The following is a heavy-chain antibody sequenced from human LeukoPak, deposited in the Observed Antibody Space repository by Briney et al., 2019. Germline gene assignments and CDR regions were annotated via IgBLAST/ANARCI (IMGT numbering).Heavy chain of an antibody. Sequence: GASVKVSCKASGGTFSTHSIGWVRQAPGQGLEWMGRIIPILNLPNYAQKFKARVTITADKSTGTAYMELSSLKYDDTGVYYCAGGTIAVAGSGSFEIWGQGTLVTVSS. V-gene: IGHV1-69*02. CDR1: GGTFSTHS. CDR2: IIPILNLP. CDR3: AGGTIAVAGSGSFEI. D-gene: IGHD6-19*01. J-gene: IGHJ3*02.